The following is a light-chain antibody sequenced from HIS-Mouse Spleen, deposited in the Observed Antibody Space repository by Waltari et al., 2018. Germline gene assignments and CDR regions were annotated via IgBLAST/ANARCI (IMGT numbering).Light chain of an antibody. CDR1: SSDVGSYNL. Sequence: QSALTQPASVSGSPGQSITISCTGTSSDVGSYNLVSWYQQHPGKAPKLLIYEGSKRPQGVSNRFSGSKSGNTASLTISGLQAEDEADYYGCSYAGSSTFGVFGGGTKLTVL. CDR2: EGS. J-gene: IGLJ3*02. CDR3: CSYAGSSTFGV. V-gene: IGLV2-23*03.